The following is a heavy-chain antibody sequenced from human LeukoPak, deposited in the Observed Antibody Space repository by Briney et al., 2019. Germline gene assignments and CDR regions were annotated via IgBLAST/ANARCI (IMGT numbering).Heavy chain of an antibody. J-gene: IGHJ4*02. CDR2: IHSGGST. D-gene: IGHD3-16*01. Sequence: GGSLRLSCAASGFTVSSNYMSGVRQAPGKGREGVSVIHSGGSTYYADSVKGRFTIARDNSKNTLFVQMDSLRAEDTAVYYCARGWGSSYYFDYWGQGTLVTVSS. V-gene: IGHV3-66*02. CDR1: GFTVSSNY. CDR3: ARGWGSSYYFDY.